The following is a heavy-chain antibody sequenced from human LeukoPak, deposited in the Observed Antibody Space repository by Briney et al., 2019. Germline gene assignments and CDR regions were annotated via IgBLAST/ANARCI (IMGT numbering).Heavy chain of an antibody. D-gene: IGHD6-13*01. CDR3: ARKALAAASTRGSFDI. J-gene: IGHJ3*02. Sequence: SETLSLTCTVSGGSISSYYWSWVRQPAGKGLEWIGRIYASGNTNYNPSLKGRVTMTVDTSKNQFSLNLSSVTAADTAVYYCARKALAAASTRGSFDIWGQGTMVTVSS. V-gene: IGHV4-4*07. CDR2: IYASGNT. CDR1: GGSISSYY.